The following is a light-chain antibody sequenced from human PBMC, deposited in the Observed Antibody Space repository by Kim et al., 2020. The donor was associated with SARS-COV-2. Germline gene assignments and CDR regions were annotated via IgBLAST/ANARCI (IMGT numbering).Light chain of an antibody. J-gene: IGKJ4*01. CDR3: QQYDNLLS. V-gene: IGKV1-33*01. Sequence: DIQMTQSPSSLSASAGDRVTITCQASQDISNYLNWYQQKPGKAPKLLIYDASNLETGVPSRFSGSGSGTDFTFTISSLQPEDIATYYCQQYDNLLSFGGGTKVDIK. CDR2: DAS. CDR1: QDISNY.